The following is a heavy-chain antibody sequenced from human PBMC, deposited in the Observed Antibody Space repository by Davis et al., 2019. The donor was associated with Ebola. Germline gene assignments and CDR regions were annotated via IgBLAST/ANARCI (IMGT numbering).Heavy chain of an antibody. Sequence: GESLKISCAASGFTFSSYWMSWVRQAPGKGLEWVANIKQDGSEKYYVDSVKGRFTISRDNAKNSLYLQMNSLRAEDTAVYYCAREGGSGWYWFDPWGQGTLVTVSS. V-gene: IGHV3-7*01. CDR3: AREGGSGWYWFDP. CDR1: GFTFSSYW. J-gene: IGHJ5*02. D-gene: IGHD6-19*01. CDR2: IKQDGSEK.